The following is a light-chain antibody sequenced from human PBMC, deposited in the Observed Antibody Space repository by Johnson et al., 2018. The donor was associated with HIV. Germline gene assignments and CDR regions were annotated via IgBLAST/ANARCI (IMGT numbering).Light chain of an antibody. CDR2: DNN. CDR3: GTWDTSLSAL. CDR1: SSNIGNNY. Sequence: VLTQPPSVSAAPGQKVTISCSGSSSNIGNNYVSWYQQVPGAAPKLLIYDNNRRPSGIPDRFSGSKSGTSATLGITGLQTGDEADYYCGTWDTSLSALFGTGTKVTVL. V-gene: IGLV1-51*01. J-gene: IGLJ1*01.